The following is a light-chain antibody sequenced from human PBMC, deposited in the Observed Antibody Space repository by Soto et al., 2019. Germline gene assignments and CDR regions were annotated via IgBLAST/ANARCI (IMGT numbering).Light chain of an antibody. CDR1: QRIDRY. CDR2: SAS. Sequence: DIQMTQSPSSLSASVGDRVTITCRASQRIDRYLSRYQQRPGKAPKFLIYSASTLHRGVPSRFSGSGSGTDFSLTINGLQPEDFATYFCQQSFSVPITFGQGTRLEIK. J-gene: IGKJ5*01. V-gene: IGKV1-39*01. CDR3: QQSFSVPIT.